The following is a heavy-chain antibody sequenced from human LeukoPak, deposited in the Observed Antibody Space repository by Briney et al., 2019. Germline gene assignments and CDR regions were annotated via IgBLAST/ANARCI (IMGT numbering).Heavy chain of an antibody. Sequence: ASVKVSCKASGYTFTGYYIHWVRQAPGQGLEWMGWINPNNGGTNYAQKFQGRVTMTRDTSISTAYMELSRLRSDDTAVYYCASDILTGSLLAPDYWGQGTLVTVSS. CDR3: ASDILTGSLLAPDY. CDR2: INPNNGGT. V-gene: IGHV1-2*02. D-gene: IGHD3-9*01. CDR1: GYTFTGYY. J-gene: IGHJ4*02.